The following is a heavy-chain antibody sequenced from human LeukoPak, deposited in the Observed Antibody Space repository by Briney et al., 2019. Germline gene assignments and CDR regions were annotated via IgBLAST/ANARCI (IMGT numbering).Heavy chain of an antibody. CDR1: GFTFSSYA. Sequence: GGSLRLSCAASGFTFSSYAMHWVRQAPGKGLEWVAVISYDGSNKYYADSVKGRFTISRDNSKNTLYLQMNSLRAEDTAVYYCRGGYDILTGHDAFDIWGQGTMVTVSS. V-gene: IGHV3-30*04. CDR2: ISYDGSNK. D-gene: IGHD3-9*01. CDR3: RGGYDILTGHDAFDI. J-gene: IGHJ3*02.